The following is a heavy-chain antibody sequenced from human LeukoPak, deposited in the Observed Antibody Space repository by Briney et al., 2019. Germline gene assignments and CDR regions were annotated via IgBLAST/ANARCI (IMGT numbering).Heavy chain of an antibody. D-gene: IGHD6-13*01. CDR3: AKGRGSYSSSREVRYYYYAMDV. V-gene: IGHV3-23*01. CDR2: ISGSGAST. CDR1: GFTFSSYA. J-gene: IGHJ6*02. Sequence: QPGGYLRLYCAASGFTFSSYAMSWVRQAPGKGLEWVSAISGSGASTYYADSVKGRFTISRDNSKNTLYLQMKSLRADDTAVYYCAKGRGSYSSSREVRYYYYAMDVWGQGTTVTVSS.